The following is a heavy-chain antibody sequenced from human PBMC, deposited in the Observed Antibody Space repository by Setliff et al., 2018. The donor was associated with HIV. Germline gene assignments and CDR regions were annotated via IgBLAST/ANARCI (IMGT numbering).Heavy chain of an antibody. Sequence: SETLSLTCTVSGGSISSYYWSWIRQPPGKGLEWIGYIYYSGSTNYNPSLKSRVTISIDKSKKQFSLKLSSVTAADTAVYYCARTEAYNNYEDYWGQGTQVTVSS. CDR3: ARTEAYNNYEDY. CDR1: GGSISSYY. J-gene: IGHJ4*02. D-gene: IGHD3-10*01. V-gene: IGHV4-59*01. CDR2: IYYSGST.